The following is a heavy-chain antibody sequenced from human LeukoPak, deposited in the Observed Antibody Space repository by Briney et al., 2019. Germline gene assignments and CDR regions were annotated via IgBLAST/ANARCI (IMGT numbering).Heavy chain of an antibody. J-gene: IGHJ5*02. CDR2: INHSGST. D-gene: IGHD3-9*01. CDR3: AKVQRQYFDRGRIWFDP. CDR1: GGSFSGYY. V-gene: IGHV4-34*01. Sequence: SETLSLTCAVYGGSFSGYYWSWIRQPPGKGLEWIGEINHSGSTNYNPSLKSRVTISVDTSKNQFSLKLSSVTAADTAVFYCAKVQRQYFDRGRIWFDPWGQGTLVTVSS.